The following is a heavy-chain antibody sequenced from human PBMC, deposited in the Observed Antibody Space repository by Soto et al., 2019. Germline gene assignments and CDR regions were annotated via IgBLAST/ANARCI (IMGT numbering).Heavy chain of an antibody. CDR3: AGSGFDNFDY. CDR1: GFTFSSYS. V-gene: IGHV3-21*01. D-gene: IGHD3-9*01. CDR2: ISSSGSYI. Sequence: EVQLVESGGGLVKPGGSLRLSCAASGFTFSSYSMNWVRQAPGKGLEWVSSISSSGSYIYYADSVKGRFTISRDNAKNSLYLQMNSLRAEDTAVYYCAGSGFDNFDYWGQGTLVTVSS. J-gene: IGHJ4*02.